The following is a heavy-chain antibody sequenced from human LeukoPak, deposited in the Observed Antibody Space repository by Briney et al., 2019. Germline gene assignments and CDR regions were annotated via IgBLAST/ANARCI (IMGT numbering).Heavy chain of an antibody. Sequence: PSETLSLTCDVYGGSFRGYYWSWIRQPPGKGLEWIGEINHSGSTNYNPSLKSRVTISVDTSKNQFSLKLSSVTAADTAVYYCASQDTAMGRSDYWGQGTLVTVSS. CDR1: GGSFRGYY. CDR2: INHSGST. CDR3: ASQDTAMGRSDY. V-gene: IGHV4-34*01. D-gene: IGHD5-18*01. J-gene: IGHJ4*02.